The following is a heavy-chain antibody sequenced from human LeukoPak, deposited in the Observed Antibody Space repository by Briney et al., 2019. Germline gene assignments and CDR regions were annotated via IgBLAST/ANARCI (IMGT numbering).Heavy chain of an antibody. V-gene: IGHV3-23*01. J-gene: IGHJ4*02. D-gene: IGHD6-6*01. CDR2: ISGSGGST. CDR3: ARHNEYSSLSHYYFDY. CDR1: GFTFSSYA. Sequence: GGSLRLSCAASGFTFSSYAMSWVRQAPGEGLEWVSAISGSGGSTYYADSVKGRFTISRDNAKNSLYLQMNSLRAEDTAVYYCARHNEYSSLSHYYFDYWGQGTLVTVSS.